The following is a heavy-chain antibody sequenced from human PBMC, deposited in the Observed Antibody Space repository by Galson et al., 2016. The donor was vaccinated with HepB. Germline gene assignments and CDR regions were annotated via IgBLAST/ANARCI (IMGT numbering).Heavy chain of an antibody. D-gene: IGHD2-15*01. Sequence: SLRLSCAASGFTFTSYSMFWVRQAPGKGLEWVSSISSTSSYIYYADSVKGRFTISRDNAKNSLYLQMHSLRAEDTAVYYCARDRAAGYCGGANCYPWGQGTLVTVSS. J-gene: IGHJ5*02. CDR3: ARDRAAGYCGGANCYP. V-gene: IGHV3-21*01. CDR1: GFTFTSYS. CDR2: ISSTSSYI.